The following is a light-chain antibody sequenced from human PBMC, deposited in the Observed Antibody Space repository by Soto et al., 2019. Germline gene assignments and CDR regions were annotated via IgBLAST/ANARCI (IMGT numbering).Light chain of an antibody. CDR3: CSYAGIGTYV. V-gene: IGLV2-23*01. CDR2: EGS. J-gene: IGLJ1*01. CDR1: SSDVGSDDL. Sequence: QSALTQPASVSASPGQSITISCAGSSSDVGSDDLVSWYQQHPGKAPKLLIYEGSKRPSGVSNRFSGSKSGNTASLTVSGLQAEDEADYFCCSYAGIGTYVFGSGTKVTV.